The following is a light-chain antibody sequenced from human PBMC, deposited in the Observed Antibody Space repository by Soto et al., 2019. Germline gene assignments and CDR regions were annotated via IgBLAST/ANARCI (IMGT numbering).Light chain of an antibody. CDR1: SSNIGAGYP. Sequence: QTVVTQPPSVSGAPGQRVTISCTGSSSNIGAGYPVHWYQQLPGTAPKLLVAGNRPSGVPDRFSVSKSGASASLAITGLQAEDEADYYCQSYDSSLSRRWVFVGGTKLTVL. CDR3: QSYDSSLSRRWV. J-gene: IGLJ3*02. V-gene: IGLV1-40*03. CDR2: G.